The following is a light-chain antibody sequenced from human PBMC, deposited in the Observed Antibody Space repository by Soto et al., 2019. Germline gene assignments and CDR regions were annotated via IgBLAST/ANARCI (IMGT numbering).Light chain of an antibody. V-gene: IGKV3-20*01. CDR3: KQYGSSGT. Sequence: EIVMTQCPATLSVSPGERATLSCRASQSVSNNYLAWYQQKPGQAPRLLIYGASNRATGIQDRFSGSGSGTDFTLTIRRLEPEDFAVYYCKQYGSSGTCGQGTKVDIK. J-gene: IGKJ1*01. CDR1: QSVSNNY. CDR2: GAS.